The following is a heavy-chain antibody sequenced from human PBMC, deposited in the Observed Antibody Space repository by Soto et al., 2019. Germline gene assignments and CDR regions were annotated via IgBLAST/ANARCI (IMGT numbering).Heavy chain of an antibody. J-gene: IGHJ4*02. CDR2: INAGNGNT. D-gene: IGHD5-12*01. CDR1: GYTFTGYA. CDR3: ASAVAVPADFDY. Sequence: QVQLVQSGAEEKKPGASVKVSCKASGYTFTGYAMHWVRQAPGQRLEWMGWINAGNGNTKYSQKFQGRVTITRDTPASTAYMELSSLGSEDTAVYYCASAVAVPADFDYWGQGTLVTVSS. V-gene: IGHV1-3*05.